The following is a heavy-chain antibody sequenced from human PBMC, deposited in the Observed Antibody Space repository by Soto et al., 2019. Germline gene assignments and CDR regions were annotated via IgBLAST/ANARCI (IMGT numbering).Heavy chain of an antibody. CDR3: AGGRTYYDFWSGFGSSLGWFDP. Sequence: EVQLVESGGGLVQPGGSLRLSCAASGFTFSSYWMSWVRQAPGKGLEWVANIKQDGSEKYYVDSVKGRFTISRDNAKNSLYLHMNSLRAEDTAVYYCAGGRTYYDFWSGFGSSLGWFDPWGQGTLVTVSS. V-gene: IGHV3-7*03. D-gene: IGHD3-3*01. CDR2: IKQDGSEK. CDR1: GFTFSSYW. J-gene: IGHJ5*02.